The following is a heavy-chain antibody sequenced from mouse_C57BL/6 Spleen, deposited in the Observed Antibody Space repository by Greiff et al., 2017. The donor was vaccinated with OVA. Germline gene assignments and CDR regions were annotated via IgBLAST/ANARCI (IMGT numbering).Heavy chain of an antibody. J-gene: IGHJ2*01. CDR1: GYTFTSYW. CDR2: IHPNSGST. Sequence: VQLQQPGAELVKPGASVKLSCKASGYTFTSYWMHWVKQRPGQGLEWIGMIHPNSGSTNYNEKFKSKAILTVDKSSSTAYMQLSSLTSEDSAVYYCARGYSNYLYYFDYWGQGTTLTVSS. V-gene: IGHV1-64*01. CDR3: ARGYSNYLYYFDY. D-gene: IGHD2-5*01.